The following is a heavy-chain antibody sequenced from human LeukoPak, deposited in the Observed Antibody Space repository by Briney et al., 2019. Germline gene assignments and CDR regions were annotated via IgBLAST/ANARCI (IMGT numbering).Heavy chain of an antibody. Sequence: SETLSLTCTVSGGSISSGGYYWSWIRQHPGKGLEWIGYIYYSGSTYYNPSLKSRVTISVDTSKNQFSLKLSSVTTADTAVYYCAREEGTYYYDSGGYSYWGQGTLVTVSS. D-gene: IGHD3-22*01. V-gene: IGHV4-31*03. J-gene: IGHJ4*02. CDR2: IYYSGST. CDR1: GGSISSGGYY. CDR3: AREEGTYYYDSGGYSY.